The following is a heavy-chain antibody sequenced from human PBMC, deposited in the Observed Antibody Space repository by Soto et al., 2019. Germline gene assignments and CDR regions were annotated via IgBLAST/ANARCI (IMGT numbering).Heavy chain of an antibody. J-gene: IGHJ4*02. Sequence: QVQLVQSGAEVKKPGASVKVSCKASGYTFTSYGISWVRQAPGQGLEWMGWISAYNGNTNYAQKLHGGVTMTTETSTSTAYMELRSLRSDDTAVYYCARESPYYYYSSGYYQYYFDYWGQGALVTVSS. V-gene: IGHV1-18*01. CDR1: GYTFTSYG. D-gene: IGHD3-22*01. CDR3: ARESPYYYYSSGYYQYYFDY. CDR2: ISAYNGNT.